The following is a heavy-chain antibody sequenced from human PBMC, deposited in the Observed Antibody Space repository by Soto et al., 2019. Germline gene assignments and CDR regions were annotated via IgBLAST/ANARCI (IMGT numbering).Heavy chain of an antibody. D-gene: IGHD6-13*01. CDR1: GASINSGGFY. V-gene: IGHV4-31*01. J-gene: IGHJ5*02. CDR3: ARVSAAGTRWFDP. CDR2: IDYSGRT. Sequence: QLHLQESGPGLVKSSQTLSLTCTVSGASINSGGFYWSWVRQFPGKGLEWIGYIDYSGRTFYNPSLKSPATISRDTSKSQFSLEVNSVTAADTAVFFCARVSAAGTRWFDPWGQGTLVTVSS.